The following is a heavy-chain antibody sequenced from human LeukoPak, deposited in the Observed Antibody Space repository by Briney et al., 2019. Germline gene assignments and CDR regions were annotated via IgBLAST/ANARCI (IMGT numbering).Heavy chain of an antibody. CDR1: GGTLSTYS. CDR2: IIPIFNTK. CDR3: ARVPAYCSSTSCYATPYYGMDV. V-gene: IGHV1-69*13. D-gene: IGHD2-2*01. J-gene: IGHJ6*02. Sequence: PGASVKVSCKASGGTLSTYSISWVRQAPGQGLEWMGGIIPIFNTKNYAQRFQDRVILTADESTSTAYMELSSLRSEDTAVYYCARVPAYCSSTSCYATPYYGMDVWGQGTTVTVSS.